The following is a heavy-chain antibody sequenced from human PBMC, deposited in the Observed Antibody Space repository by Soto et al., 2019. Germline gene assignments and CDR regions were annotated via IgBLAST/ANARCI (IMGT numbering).Heavy chain of an antibody. V-gene: IGHV3-30-3*01. D-gene: IGHD4-17*01. CDR2: ISYDGSNK. CDR3: ARDVGDYYYYGMDV. CDR1: GFTFSSYA. Sequence: LRLSCAASGFTFSSYAMHWVRQAPGKGLEWVAVISYDGSNKYYADSVKGRFTISRDNSKNTLYLQMNSPRAEDTAVYYCARDVGDYYYYGMDVWGQGTTVTVSS. J-gene: IGHJ6*02.